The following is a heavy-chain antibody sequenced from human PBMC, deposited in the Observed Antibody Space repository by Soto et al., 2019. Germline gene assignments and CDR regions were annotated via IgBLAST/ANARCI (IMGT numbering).Heavy chain of an antibody. J-gene: IGHJ4*02. D-gene: IGHD2-8*01. CDR2: IWYDGSNK. CDR3: ARDPEYCTNGVCYTRGYFDY. Sequence: GGSLRLSCAASGFTFSSYGMHWVRQAPGKGLEWVAVIWYDGSNKYYADSVKGRFTIFRDNSKNTLYLQMNSLRAEDTAVYYCARDPEYCTNGVCYTRGYFDYWGQGTLVTVSS. CDR1: GFTFSSYG. V-gene: IGHV3-33*01.